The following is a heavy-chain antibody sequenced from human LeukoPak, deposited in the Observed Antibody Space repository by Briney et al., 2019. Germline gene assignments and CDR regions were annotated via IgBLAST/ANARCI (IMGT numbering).Heavy chain of an antibody. J-gene: IGHJ4*02. V-gene: IGHV3-7*01. CDR2: IKQGGSEK. Sequence: TGGSLRLSCAGSGFTFSNSWMSWVRQAPGKGLEWVAHIKQGGSEKYYVDSVKGRFTISRDNAKNSLYLQMDSLRAEVTAVYYCSSWSSCSGGTCQFNYWGQGTLVTVSS. D-gene: IGHD2-15*01. CDR1: GFTFSNSW. CDR3: SSWSSCSGGTCQFNY.